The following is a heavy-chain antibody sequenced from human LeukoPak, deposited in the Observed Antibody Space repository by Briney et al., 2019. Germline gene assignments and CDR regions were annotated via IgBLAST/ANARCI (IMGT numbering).Heavy chain of an antibody. D-gene: IGHD1/OR15-1a*01. J-gene: IGHJ5*02. CDR1: DGSISSNSYY. CDR3: ARDQQYHRPAAWFEP. V-gene: IGHV4-39*01. CDR2: ISYSGRT. Sequence: SETLSLTCNVSDGSISSNSYYWGWIRQPPGKGLEWIGSISYSGRTYYNPSLESRVTISVDASKNQFSLELNSVAAADTAVYYCARDQQYHRPAAWFEPWGQGTLVTVSS.